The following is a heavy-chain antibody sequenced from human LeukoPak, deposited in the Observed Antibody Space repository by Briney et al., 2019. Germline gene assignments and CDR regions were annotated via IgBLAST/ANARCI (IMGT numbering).Heavy chain of an antibody. Sequence: PGGTLRLSCAASRFTFSYYPMHWGCAAPGRGLGRVAVIAYDGSNQYYADAVKYRFTSSRDNSKNTLSLQVNSLRPEDTAVYYCARPIVKGSGSYYFEYWGQGTLVTVSS. J-gene: IGHJ4*02. CDR2: IAYDGSNQ. CDR3: ARPIVKGSGSYYFEY. CDR1: RFTFSYYP. D-gene: IGHD3-10*01. V-gene: IGHV3-30-3*01.